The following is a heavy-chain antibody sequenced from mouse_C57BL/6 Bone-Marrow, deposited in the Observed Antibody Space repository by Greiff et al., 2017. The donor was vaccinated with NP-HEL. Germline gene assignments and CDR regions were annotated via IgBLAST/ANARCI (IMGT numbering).Heavy chain of an antibody. V-gene: IGHV1-78*01. CDR2: IYPRDGST. Sequence: QVQLKESDAELVKPGASVKISCKVSGYTFTDHTIHWLKQRPEQGLEWIGYIYPRDGSTKYNEKFKGKATLTADKSSSTAYMQLNSLTSEDSAVYFCARLGGVYYGSSYFDYWGQGTTLTVSS. CDR1: GYTFTDHT. D-gene: IGHD1-1*01. CDR3: ARLGGVYYGSSYFDY. J-gene: IGHJ2*01.